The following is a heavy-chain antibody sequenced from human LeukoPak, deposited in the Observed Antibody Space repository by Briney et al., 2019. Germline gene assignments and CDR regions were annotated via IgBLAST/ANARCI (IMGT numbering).Heavy chain of an antibody. D-gene: IGHD2-21*01. CDR1: GFTFSSYE. V-gene: IGHV3-48*03. Sequence: GGSLRLSCAASGFTFSSYEMNWVRQAPGKGLEWVSYISRTGSTKYYADSVRGRFTISRDNARISLSLQMNSLRAEDTAVYYCARDLYSNAFDIWGQGTMVTVSS. CDR2: ISRTGSTK. CDR3: ARDLYSNAFDI. J-gene: IGHJ3*02.